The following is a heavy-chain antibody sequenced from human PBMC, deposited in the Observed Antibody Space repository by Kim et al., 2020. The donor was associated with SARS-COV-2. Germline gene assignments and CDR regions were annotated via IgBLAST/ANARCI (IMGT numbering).Heavy chain of an antibody. Sequence: GGSLRLSCAASGFTFDDYAMHWVRQAPGKGLEWVSGISWNSGNIGYADSVKGRFTISRDNAKNSLYLQMNSLRAEDTALYYCVKGLGYDSSDRWGQGTLVTVSS. D-gene: IGHD3-22*01. CDR2: ISWNSGNI. CDR1: GFTFDDYA. V-gene: IGHV3-9*01. CDR3: VKGLGYDSSDR. J-gene: IGHJ4*02.